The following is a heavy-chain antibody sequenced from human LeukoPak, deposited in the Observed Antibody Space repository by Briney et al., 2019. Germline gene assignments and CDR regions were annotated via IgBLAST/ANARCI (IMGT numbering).Heavy chain of an antibody. CDR1: GGSISSSSYY. CDR3: AREQPNGPEAHFDY. CDR2: IYYSGST. J-gene: IGHJ4*02. V-gene: IGHV4-39*07. Sequence: SETLSLTCTVSGGSISSSSYYWGWIRQPPGKGLEGLGSIYYSGSTYYNPSLKSRVTISVDTSKNQFSLKLSSVTAADTAVYYCAREQPNGPEAHFDYWGQGTLVTVSS. D-gene: IGHD4/OR15-4a*01.